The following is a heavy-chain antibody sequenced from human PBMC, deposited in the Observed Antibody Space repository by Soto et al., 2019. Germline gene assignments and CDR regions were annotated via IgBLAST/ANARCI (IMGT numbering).Heavy chain of an antibody. CDR1: GYIFSNYY. Sequence: QVQLVQSGAEVKKSGASVKVSCKASGYIFSNYYIHWVRQAPGQGLEWMGIINPSGSSTRYAQKFQGRVTMTSDTSSSTVYMELSSLRFDDTAVYYCARDVGDSGSHWFDPWGQGSLVTVSS. CDR3: ARDVGDSGSHWFDP. J-gene: IGHJ5*02. CDR2: INPSGSST. D-gene: IGHD1-26*01. V-gene: IGHV1-46*01.